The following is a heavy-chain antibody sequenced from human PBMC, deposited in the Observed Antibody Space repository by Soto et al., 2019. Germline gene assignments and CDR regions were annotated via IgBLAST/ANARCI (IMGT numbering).Heavy chain of an antibody. CDR3: ARGPPSYPGSRDRFDY. D-gene: IGHD5-18*01. V-gene: IGHV3-48*02. Sequence: GGSLRLSCAASGFTFSSYSMNWVRQAPGKGLEWVSYISSSSSTIYYADSVKGRFTISRDNAKNSLYLQMNSLRDEDTAVYYCARGPPSYPGSRDRFDYWGQGTLVTVSS. CDR1: GFTFSSYS. CDR2: ISSSSSTI. J-gene: IGHJ4*02.